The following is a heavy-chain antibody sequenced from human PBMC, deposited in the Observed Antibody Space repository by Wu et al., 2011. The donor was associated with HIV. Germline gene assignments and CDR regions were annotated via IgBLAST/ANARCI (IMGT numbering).Heavy chain of an antibody. J-gene: IGHJ4*02. CDR3: ATLDQQIQLWSTADY. CDR1: GYTFTGYY. V-gene: IGHV1-2*02. CDR2: INPNSGGT. Sequence: QVQLVQSGAEVRKPGASVKVSCKASGYTFTGYYIHWVRQAPGQGLEWMGWINPNSGGTNYAQKFQGRVTMTRDTSISTAYMELSRLRSDDTAVYYCATLDQQIQLWSTADYWGQGTLVTVSS. D-gene: IGHD5-18*01.